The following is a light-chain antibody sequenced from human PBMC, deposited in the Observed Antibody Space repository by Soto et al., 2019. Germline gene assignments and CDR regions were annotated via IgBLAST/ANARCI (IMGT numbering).Light chain of an antibody. CDR1: QPISTS. J-gene: IGKJ4*01. CDR3: QQSYSTPLT. Sequence: DIQVTQSPSSLSASIGDRVIITCRASQPISTSLHWFQQKPGKAPKLLIYALSNLQSGVPSRFSGSGTRTEFTLFISSLQPEDVGNYFCQQSYSTPLTFGGGTKVQI. V-gene: IGKV1-39*01. CDR2: ALS.